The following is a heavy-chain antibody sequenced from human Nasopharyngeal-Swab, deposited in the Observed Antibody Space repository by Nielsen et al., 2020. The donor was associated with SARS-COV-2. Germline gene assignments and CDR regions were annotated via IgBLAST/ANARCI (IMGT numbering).Heavy chain of an antibody. D-gene: IGHD6-19*01. Sequence: WIRQPPGKGLEWIGEINRSGSTNYNPSLKSRVTISVDTSKNQFSLKLSSVTAAGTAVYYCARGRGGWLGVNWFDPWGQGTLVTVSS. CDR2: INRSGST. J-gene: IGHJ5*02. V-gene: IGHV4-34*01. CDR3: ARGRGGWLGVNWFDP.